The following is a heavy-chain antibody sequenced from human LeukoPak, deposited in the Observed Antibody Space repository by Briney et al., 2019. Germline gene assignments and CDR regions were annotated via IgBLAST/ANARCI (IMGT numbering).Heavy chain of an antibody. CDR1: GFTFSSYA. CDR2: ISGSGGST. Sequence: GGSLRLSCAASGFTFSSYAMSWVRQAPGKGLEWVSAISGSGGSTYYADSVKGRFTISRDNSKNTLYLQMNSLGAEDTAVYYCAKELLPYYDFWSGYYGMDVWGQGTTVTVSS. CDR3: AKELLPYYDFWSGYYGMDV. V-gene: IGHV3-23*01. D-gene: IGHD3-3*01. J-gene: IGHJ6*02.